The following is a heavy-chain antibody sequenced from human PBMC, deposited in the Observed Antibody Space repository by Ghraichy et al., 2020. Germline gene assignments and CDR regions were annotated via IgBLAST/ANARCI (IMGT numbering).Heavy chain of an antibody. Sequence: SETLSLTCAVYGGSFSGYYWSWIRQPPGKGLEWIGEINHSGSTNYNPSLKSRVTISVDTSKNQFSLKLSSVTAADTAVYYCARGAFYYYGSGSYYFSGYFDYWGQGTLVTVSS. D-gene: IGHD3-10*01. CDR2: INHSGST. CDR3: ARGAFYYYGSGSYYFSGYFDY. CDR1: GGSFSGYY. J-gene: IGHJ4*02. V-gene: IGHV4-34*01.